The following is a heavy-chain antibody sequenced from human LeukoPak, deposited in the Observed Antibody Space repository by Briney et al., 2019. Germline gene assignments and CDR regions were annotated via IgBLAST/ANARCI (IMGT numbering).Heavy chain of an antibody. CDR2: ITYDGSNK. J-gene: IGHJ6*04. Sequence: GGSLRLSCAASGFSFKDYNMHWVRQAPGKGLEWVAVITYDGSNKYYTDSVKGRFTISRDNAKNSVYLQMNSLRVEDTAVYYCARDSGRYGYYMDVWGKGTTVTVSS. CDR3: ARDSGRYGYYMDV. D-gene: IGHD1-26*01. CDR1: GFSFKDYN. V-gene: IGHV3-30*03.